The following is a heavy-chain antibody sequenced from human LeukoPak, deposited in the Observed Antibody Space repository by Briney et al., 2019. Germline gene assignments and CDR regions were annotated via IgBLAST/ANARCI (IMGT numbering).Heavy chain of an antibody. CDR1: GGSISSGSYY. Sequence: SGTLSLTCTVSGGSISSGSYYWSWIRQPPGKGLEWIGSIYYSGSTYYNPSLKSRVTISVDTSKNQFSLKLSSVTAADTAVYYCARVPHYHYYNMDVWGKGTTVTVSS. V-gene: IGHV4-39*07. J-gene: IGHJ6*03. CDR3: ARVPHYHYYNMDV. CDR2: IYYSGST.